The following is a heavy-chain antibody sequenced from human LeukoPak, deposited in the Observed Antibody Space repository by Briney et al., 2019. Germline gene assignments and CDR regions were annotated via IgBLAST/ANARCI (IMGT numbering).Heavy chain of an antibody. CDR3: ARYDSRGSASTRFDY. Sequence: SETLSLTCAVSGYSLGKNYYWGWIRQPPGKGLEWIGRIYGTGSTSYNPSLMDRVTMSVDTSKNRSSLKLTSVTAADTAVYYCARYDSRGSASTRFDYWGQGILVTISS. J-gene: IGHJ4*02. CDR2: IYGTGST. D-gene: IGHD3-16*01. V-gene: IGHV4-38-2*01. CDR1: GYSLGKNYY.